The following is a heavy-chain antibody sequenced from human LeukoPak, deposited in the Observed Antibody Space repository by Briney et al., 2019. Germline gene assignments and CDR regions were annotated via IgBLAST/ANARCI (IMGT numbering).Heavy chain of an antibody. CDR2: IYPGDSDT. V-gene: IGHV5-51*01. D-gene: IGHD3-16*01. Sequence: GESLKISCKGPGYRFTNYWIGWVRQMTGKGLEWMGIIYPGDSDTRYSPSFQGQVTISADKSFSTAYLQWSSLKASDIAMYYCARSSGGGNFDYWGQGTLVTVSS. CDR1: GYRFTNYW. CDR3: ARSSGGGNFDY. J-gene: IGHJ4*02.